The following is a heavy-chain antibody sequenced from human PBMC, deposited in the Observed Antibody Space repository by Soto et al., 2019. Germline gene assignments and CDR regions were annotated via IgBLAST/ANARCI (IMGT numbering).Heavy chain of an antibody. Sequence: PSETLSLTCTVSGGSISSYYWSWIRQPPGKGLEWIGYIYYSGSTNYNPSLKSRVTISVDTSKNQFSLKLSSVTAADTAVYYCARDHGDYYGSGRYYYGMDVWGQGTTVT. CDR2: IYYSGST. J-gene: IGHJ6*02. V-gene: IGHV4-59*01. CDR3: ARDHGDYYGSGRYYYGMDV. CDR1: GGSISSYY. D-gene: IGHD3-10*01.